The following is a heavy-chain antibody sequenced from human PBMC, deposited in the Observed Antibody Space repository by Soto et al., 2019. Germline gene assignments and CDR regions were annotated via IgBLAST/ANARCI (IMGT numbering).Heavy chain of an antibody. D-gene: IGHD3-16*01. CDR3: ARALITDSPQSYGMDV. Sequence: GGSLRLSCAASGFTFSSYDMHWVRQATGKGLEWVSAIGTAGDTYYPGSVKGRFTTSRENAKNSLYLQMNSLRAGDTAVYYCARALITDSPQSYGMDVWGQGTTVTVSS. CDR1: GFTFSSYD. V-gene: IGHV3-13*01. CDR2: IGTAGDT. J-gene: IGHJ6*02.